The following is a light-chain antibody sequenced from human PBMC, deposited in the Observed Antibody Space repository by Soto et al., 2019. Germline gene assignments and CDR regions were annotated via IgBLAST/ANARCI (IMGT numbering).Light chain of an antibody. V-gene: IGKV3-15*01. Sequence: EIVMTQSPATLSVSPGERATLSCRASQSVNDNLAWYQQKPGQAPRLLIYGASTRATGIPARFSGSGSGTEFTLTISSPQSEDFAVYYCQQSNSWRWTFGQGTKVDIK. J-gene: IGKJ1*01. CDR2: GAS. CDR3: QQSNSWRWT. CDR1: QSVNDN.